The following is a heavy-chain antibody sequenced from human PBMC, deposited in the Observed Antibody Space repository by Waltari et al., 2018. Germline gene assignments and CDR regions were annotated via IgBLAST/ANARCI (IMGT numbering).Heavy chain of an antibody. Sequence: QLHLQQWGAGLLRPSETLSLTCGVDGGSFTGHYWSWIRQTPGKGLEWIGEVNQIGHTNYNPSLTSRVTISVDTSKSQFFLTLISVTAADTAVYYCARGRGWEDLVAGDYYYGMDVWGQGTTVTVSS. V-gene: IGHV4-34*01. CDR1: GGSFTGHY. CDR2: VNQIGHT. J-gene: IGHJ6*02. CDR3: ARGRGWEDLVAGDYYYGMDV. D-gene: IGHD6-19*01.